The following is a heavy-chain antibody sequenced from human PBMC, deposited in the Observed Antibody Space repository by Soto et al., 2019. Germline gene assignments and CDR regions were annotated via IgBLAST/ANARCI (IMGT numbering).Heavy chain of an antibody. V-gene: IGHV4-34*01. CDR2: INHTGST. Sequence: WTWIRQPPVKGLEWIGEINHTGSTKYNPSLKSRVTISLDTSKNQFSLSLRSVTAADTAVYYCARGREIFGAVTPFEYWGQGTQVAVSS. CDR3: ARGREIFGAVTPFEY. J-gene: IGHJ4*02. D-gene: IGHD3-3*01.